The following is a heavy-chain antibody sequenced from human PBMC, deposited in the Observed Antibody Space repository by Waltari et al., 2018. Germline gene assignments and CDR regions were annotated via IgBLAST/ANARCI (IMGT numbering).Heavy chain of an antibody. CDR1: W. CDR2: INSDGSST. J-gene: IGHJ4*02. V-gene: IGHV3-74*01. CDR3: ARVEVGDYDFDY. Sequence: WMHWVRQAPGKGLVWVARINSDGSSTRYADSVKGRFTISRDNAKNTLYLQMNSLRAEDTAVYYCARVEVGDYDFDYWGQGTLVTVSS. D-gene: IGHD4-17*01.